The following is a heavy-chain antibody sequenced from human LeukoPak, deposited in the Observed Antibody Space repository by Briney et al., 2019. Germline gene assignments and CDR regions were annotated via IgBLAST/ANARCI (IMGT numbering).Heavy chain of an antibody. V-gene: IGHV3-23*01. Sequence: GVSLRLSCAASGFTFSSYAMSWVRQAPGKGLEWVSAISGSGGGTYYANSVKGRFTISRDNSRDTLYLQMNSLRAEDTALYFCAKTPDYYGSGSSSYIDCWGQGTLVSASS. J-gene: IGHJ4*02. D-gene: IGHD3-10*01. CDR1: GFTFSSYA. CDR3: AKTPDYYGSGSSSYIDC. CDR2: ISGSGGGT.